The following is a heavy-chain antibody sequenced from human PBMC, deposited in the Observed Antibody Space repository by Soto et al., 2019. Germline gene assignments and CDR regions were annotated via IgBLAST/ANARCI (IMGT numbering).Heavy chain of an antibody. CDR2: HRNKANSYTT. J-gene: IGHJ6*02. CDR1: GVTFSDHY. CDR3: ARGSRRFKDPYYYHAMDV. Sequence: GGSLRLSCAASGVTFSDHYMDWVRQAPEKGLEWVGRHRNKANSYTTEYAASVKGRFTISRDDSKNSLYLQMNSLQTEDTAVYYCARGSRRFKDPYYYHAMDVWGQGTTVTVS. V-gene: IGHV3-72*01. D-gene: IGHD3-10*01.